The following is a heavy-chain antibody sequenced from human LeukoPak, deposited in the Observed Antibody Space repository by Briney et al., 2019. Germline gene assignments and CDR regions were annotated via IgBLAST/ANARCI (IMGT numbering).Heavy chain of an antibody. CDR3: AREASNLDAFDI. V-gene: IGHV3-74*01. Sequence: SGGSLRLSCAASGFTFSSYWMHWVRQAPGKGLVWVSRINSDGSSTSYADSVKGRFTIPRDNAKNTLYLQMNSLRAEDTAVYYCAREASNLDAFDIWGQGTMVTVSS. J-gene: IGHJ3*02. D-gene: IGHD4-11*01. CDR1: GFTFSSYW. CDR2: INSDGSST.